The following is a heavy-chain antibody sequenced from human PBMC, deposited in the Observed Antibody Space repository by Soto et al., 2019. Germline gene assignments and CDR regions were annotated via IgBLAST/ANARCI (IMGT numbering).Heavy chain of an antibody. Sequence: QVQLVQSGAEVKKPGASVKVSCKASGYTFTSYGISWVRQAPGQGLEWLGWISAYNGNTNYAQKLQGRVTMTTDTSTSTAYMELRSLRSDDTAVYYCARAEKYYDFRSGYYARDGWYFDYWGQGTLVTVSS. CDR1: GYTFTSYG. V-gene: IGHV1-18*01. D-gene: IGHD3-3*01. J-gene: IGHJ4*02. CDR3: ARAEKYYDFRSGYYARDGWYFDY. CDR2: ISAYNGNT.